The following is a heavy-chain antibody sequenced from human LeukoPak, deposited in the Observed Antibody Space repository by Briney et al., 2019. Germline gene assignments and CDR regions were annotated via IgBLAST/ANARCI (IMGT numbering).Heavy chain of an antibody. CDR3: ARDPIVVVTGFDY. CDR1: GFTFSSYW. J-gene: IGHJ4*02. CDR2: IKQDGSEN. Sequence: GGSLRLSCAASGFTFSSYWMSWVRQAPGKGLEWVANIKQDGSENYYVDSVKGRFTISRDNAKNSLYLQMNRLRAVDTAVYYCARDPIVVVTGFDYWGQGTLVTVSS. V-gene: IGHV3-7*05. D-gene: IGHD2-21*02.